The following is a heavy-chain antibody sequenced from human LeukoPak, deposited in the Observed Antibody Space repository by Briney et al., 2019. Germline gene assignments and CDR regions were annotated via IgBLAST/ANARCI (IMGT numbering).Heavy chain of an antibody. V-gene: IGHV1-69*04. Sequence: SVKVSCKASGGTFPNYDISWVRQAPGQGLEWMGRFVPSVDVANYSPKFRGRVTITADKSTTTVFMELSSLRSKDTAVYYCATLCSGGFCYVDYWGQGILVTVSS. CDR1: GGTFPNYD. D-gene: IGHD2-15*01. CDR3: ATLCSGGFCYVDY. CDR2: FVPSVDVA. J-gene: IGHJ4*02.